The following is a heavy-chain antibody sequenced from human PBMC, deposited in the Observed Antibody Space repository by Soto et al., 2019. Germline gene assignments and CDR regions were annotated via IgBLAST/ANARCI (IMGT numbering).Heavy chain of an antibody. Sequence: GGSLRLSCVASGFGLSSYEMTWIRQAPGKGLEWISYISSSGSAIYYADSVKGRFTISRDNAQHAVYLQMNSLRIDDTALYYCASGIDYWGQGTLVTVSS. CDR3: ASGIDY. J-gene: IGHJ4*02. V-gene: IGHV3-48*03. CDR2: ISSSGSAI. CDR1: GFGLSSYE.